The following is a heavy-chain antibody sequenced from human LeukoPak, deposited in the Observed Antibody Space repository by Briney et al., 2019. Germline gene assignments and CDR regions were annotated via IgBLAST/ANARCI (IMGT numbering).Heavy chain of an antibody. CDR2: ISSSSSYI. CDR3: ARYATVFDAFDI. Sequence: PGGSLRLSCAASGFTFSSYSMNWVRQAPGKGLEWVSSISSSSSYIYYADSVKGRFTISRDNAKNSLYLQMNSLRAEDTAVYYCARYATVFDAFDIWRQGTMVTVSS. CDR1: GFTFSSYS. D-gene: IGHD4-17*01. V-gene: IGHV3-21*01. J-gene: IGHJ3*02.